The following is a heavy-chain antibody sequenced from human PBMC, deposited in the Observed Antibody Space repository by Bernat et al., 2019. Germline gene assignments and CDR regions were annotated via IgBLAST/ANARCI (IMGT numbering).Heavy chain of an antibody. J-gene: IGHJ4*02. CDR1: GFNFSNYW. V-gene: IGHV3-7*01. CDR3: ARGYKVPHGSAPDY. D-gene: IGHD3-10*01. Sequence: EVQLVESGGAFVQPGGSLRLSCAGSGFNFSNYWMTWVRQAPGKGLQWVANTNQIGSEKSYVDSVKGRFSISRDNAKNSVYLQMSSLGAEDTALYYCARGYKVPHGSAPDYGGQGTLVIVSS. CDR2: TNQIGSEK.